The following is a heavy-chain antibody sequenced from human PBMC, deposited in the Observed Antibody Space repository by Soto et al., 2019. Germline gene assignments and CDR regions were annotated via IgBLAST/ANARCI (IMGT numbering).Heavy chain of an antibody. V-gene: IGHV4-4*02. J-gene: IGHJ5*01. CDR1: GGSVRAPDW. D-gene: IGHD1-1*01. CDR3: ARVRQGCSANNCYFDP. CDR2: VHISGHS. Sequence: SETLSLTCTLSGGSVRAPDWWNWVRQSPDKGLEWIAEVHISGHSNYNPSLRSRVCVSIDSSKSQFYLNLNSVTAADTAIYYCARVRQGCSANNCYFDPWGQGTQVTVSS.